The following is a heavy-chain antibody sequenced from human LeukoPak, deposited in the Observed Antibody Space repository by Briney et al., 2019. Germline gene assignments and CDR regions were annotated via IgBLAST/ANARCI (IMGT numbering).Heavy chain of an antibody. CDR3: ARGGDGGSYWELDY. Sequence: ASVKVSCKASGGTFSSYAISWVRQAPGQGLEWMGRIIPILGIANYAQKFQGRVTITADKSTSTAYMELSSLRSEDTAVYYCARGGDGGSYWELDYWGQGTLVTLSS. D-gene: IGHD1-26*01. CDR1: GGTFSSYA. J-gene: IGHJ4*02. V-gene: IGHV1-69*04. CDR2: IIPILGIA.